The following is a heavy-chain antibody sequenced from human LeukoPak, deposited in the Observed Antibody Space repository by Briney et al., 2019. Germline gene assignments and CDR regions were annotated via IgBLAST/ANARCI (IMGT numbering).Heavy chain of an antibody. J-gene: IGHJ4*02. V-gene: IGHV3-53*01. D-gene: IGHD1-26*01. CDR3: ARLSWELGSDY. CDR1: GFTVSGNY. CDR2: IYSGDST. Sequence: GGSLRLSCAASGFTVSGNYMSWLRQAPGKGLEWVSVIYSGDSTYYIDSVKGRFTISRDNSKNTVYLQMNSLRAEDTAVYHCARLSWELGSDYWGQGTLVTVSS.